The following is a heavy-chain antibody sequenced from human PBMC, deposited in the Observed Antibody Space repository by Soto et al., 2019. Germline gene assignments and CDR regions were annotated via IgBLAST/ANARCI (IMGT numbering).Heavy chain of an antibody. CDR2: IYYSGST. Sequence: SETLSLTCSVSGGSVTSDNYYWSWIRQPPGKGLEWIGYIYYSGSTNYNPSLKSRVTISVDTSKNQISLKLSSVTAADTAVYYCARDQGIAVAVFDYWGQGTLVTVSS. CDR3: ARDQGIAVAVFDY. V-gene: IGHV4-61*01. J-gene: IGHJ4*02. D-gene: IGHD6-19*01. CDR1: GGSVTSDNYY.